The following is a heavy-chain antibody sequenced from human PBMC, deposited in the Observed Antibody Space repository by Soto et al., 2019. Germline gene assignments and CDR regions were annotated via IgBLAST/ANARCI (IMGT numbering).Heavy chain of an antibody. D-gene: IGHD3-10*01. Sequence: ASVKVSCKASGYTFTGYYMHWVRQAPGQGLEWMGWINPNSGGTNYAQKFQGWVTMTRDTSISTAYMELSRLRSDDTAVYYCARGYYGSGGYYYMAVWGKGTTVTVSS. CDR3: ARGYYGSGGYYYMAV. CDR1: GYTFTGYY. V-gene: IGHV1-2*04. CDR2: INPNSGGT. J-gene: IGHJ6*03.